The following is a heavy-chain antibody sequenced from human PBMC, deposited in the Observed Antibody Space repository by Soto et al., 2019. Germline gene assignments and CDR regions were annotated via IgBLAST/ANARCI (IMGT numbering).Heavy chain of an antibody. V-gene: IGHV1-69*01. J-gene: IGHJ5*02. CDR2: IIPIFGTA. CDR1: GGNFSSYA. CDR3: GSESDGITAASNWFDH. D-gene: IGHD6-13*01. Sequence: QVQLVQSGAEVKKPGSSVKVSCKDSGGNFSSYAISWVRQAPGQGLEWMGGIIPIFGTANYAQKFQGRVTITADEYTSKAYMELSSLRYEDTAVYYCGSESDGITAASNWFDHGGHGTLVTVSS.